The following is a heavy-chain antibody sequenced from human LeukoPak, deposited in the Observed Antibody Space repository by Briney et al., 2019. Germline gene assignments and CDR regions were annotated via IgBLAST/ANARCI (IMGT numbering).Heavy chain of an antibody. Sequence: GGSLRLSCAASGFTFSSYAMSWVRQAPGKGLEWVSAISGSGGSTYYADSVKGRFTIPRDNSKNTLYLQMNSLRAEDAAVYYCAKFLPTHIVVANYYFDYWGQGTLVTVSS. D-gene: IGHD2-21*01. V-gene: IGHV3-23*01. CDR3: AKFLPTHIVVANYYFDY. CDR2: ISGSGGST. J-gene: IGHJ4*02. CDR1: GFTFSSYA.